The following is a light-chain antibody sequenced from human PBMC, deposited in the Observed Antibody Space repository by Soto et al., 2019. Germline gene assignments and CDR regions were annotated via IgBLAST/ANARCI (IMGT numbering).Light chain of an antibody. CDR2: AAS. J-gene: IGKJ1*01. V-gene: IGKV1-39*01. CDR3: QQSFSTIWT. CDR1: RTISNN. Sequence: DIQMTQSPSSLSASVGDRVTITCRASRTISNNLNWYQQKPGKAPKVLIYAASSLQSGVPSRFSGSGSGTDFTLTINSLQPEDFATYYCQQSFSTIWTFGQGTKVEIK.